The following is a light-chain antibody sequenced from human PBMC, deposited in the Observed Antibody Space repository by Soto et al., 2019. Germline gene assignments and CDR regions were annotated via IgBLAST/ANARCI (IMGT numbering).Light chain of an antibody. V-gene: IGKV3-20*01. CDR2: DAS. J-gene: IGKJ2*01. CDR1: QSVTKRL. Sequence: EIVLTQSPGTLSLSPGETATLSCRASQSVTKRLLTWYQQKPGQGPRLIIYDASSRATGIPDRFSGGGSGTDFTLTINRLEPEDFAVYYCQQYCDSSYAFGQGTKLQIK. CDR3: QQYCDSSYA.